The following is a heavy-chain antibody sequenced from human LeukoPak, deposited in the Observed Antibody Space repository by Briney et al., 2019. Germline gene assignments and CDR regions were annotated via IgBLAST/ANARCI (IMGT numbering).Heavy chain of an antibody. CDR3: ARDPPYYYDSSGYYYVDY. CDR2: ISSSSSTI. J-gene: IGHJ4*02. CDR1: EYNFNNYG. D-gene: IGHD3-22*01. V-gene: IGHV3-48*04. Sequence: PGGSLRLSCAVSEYNFNNYGMNWVRQAPGKGLEWISYISSSSSTIYYADSVRGRFTISRDNAKNSLYLQMNSLRAEDTAVYYCARDPPYYYDSSGYYYVDYWGQGTLVTVSS.